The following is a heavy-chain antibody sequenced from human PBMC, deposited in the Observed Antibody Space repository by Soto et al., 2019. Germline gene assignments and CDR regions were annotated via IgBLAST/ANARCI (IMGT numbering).Heavy chain of an antibody. Sequence: QVTLKESGPVLVKPTETLTLTCTVSGFSLSNARMGVSWIRQPPGKALEWLAHIFSNDEKSYSTSLKNSLTISKDTAKSQVVLTMTNMDPVDTATYYCARTQNDYGDSVIGFTDYWGQGTLITVTT. CDR1: GFSLSNARMG. D-gene: IGHD4-17*01. V-gene: IGHV2-26*01. CDR3: ARTQNDYGDSVIGFTDY. CDR2: IFSNDEK. J-gene: IGHJ4*02.